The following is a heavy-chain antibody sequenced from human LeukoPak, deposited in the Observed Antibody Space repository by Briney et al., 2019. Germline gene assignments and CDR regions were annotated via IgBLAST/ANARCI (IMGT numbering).Heavy chain of an antibody. V-gene: IGHV4-34*01. D-gene: IGHD5-24*01. Sequence: PSETLSLTCAVYGGSFSRYYWSWIRQTPGKGVEWIAEIDHRGDTNYNPSVKSRVTISVDTSKSKFSLKVRSLSAADTAVYYCARGATISETGYFDFWGQGILVTVSS. CDR1: GGSFSRYY. CDR3: ARGATISETGYFDF. CDR2: IDHRGDT. J-gene: IGHJ4*03.